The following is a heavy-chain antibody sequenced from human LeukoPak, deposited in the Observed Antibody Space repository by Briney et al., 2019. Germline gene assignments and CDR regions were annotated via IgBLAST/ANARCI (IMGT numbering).Heavy chain of an antibody. CDR2: INPNSGGT. CDR1: GYTFTGSY. J-gene: IGHJ5*02. Sequence: ASVEVSCKASGYTFTGSYMHWVRQAPGQGVEWMGWINPNSGGTNYAQKFQGRVTMTRDTSISTAYMELSRLRSDDTAVYYCARPPSEITFGGVNWFDPWGQGTLVTVSS. D-gene: IGHD3-16*01. V-gene: IGHV1-2*02. CDR3: ARPPSEITFGGVNWFDP.